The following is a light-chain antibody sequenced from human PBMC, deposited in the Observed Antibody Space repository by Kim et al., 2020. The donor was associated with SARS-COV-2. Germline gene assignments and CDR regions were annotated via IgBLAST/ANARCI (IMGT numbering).Light chain of an antibody. V-gene: IGKV1-12*01. CDR2: GAS. CDR3: QQANSFPIT. Sequence: AAVGDRVTITCRARQGIRNRLAWYQQRPGKAPILLVYGASTLQSGVSSRFSGSGSGTDFTLTISSLQPEDFATYYCQQANSFPITFGQGTRLEIK. J-gene: IGKJ5*01. CDR1: QGIRNR.